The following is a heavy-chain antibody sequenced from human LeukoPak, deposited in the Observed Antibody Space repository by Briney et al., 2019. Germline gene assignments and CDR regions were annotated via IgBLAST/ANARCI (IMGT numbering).Heavy chain of an antibody. CDR3: ARDYGSGSYYNTAY. V-gene: IGHV3-7*01. Sequence: GGSLRLSCAASGFTFSVYWMSWVRQAPGKGLEWVANIKQDGSEQYYVDSVKGRFTISRDNAKNSLYLQMNSLRAEDTAVYYCARDYGSGSYYNTAYWGQGTLVTVSS. D-gene: IGHD3-10*01. CDR1: GFTFSVYW. J-gene: IGHJ4*02. CDR2: IKQDGSEQ.